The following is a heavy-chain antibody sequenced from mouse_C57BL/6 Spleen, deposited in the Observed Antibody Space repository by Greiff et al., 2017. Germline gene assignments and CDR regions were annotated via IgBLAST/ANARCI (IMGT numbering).Heavy chain of an antibody. D-gene: IGHD2-4*01. Sequence: QVHVKQSGPELVKPGASVKISCKASGYAFSSSWMNWVKQRPGKGLEWIGRIYPGDGDTNSNGKFKGKATLTADKSSSTAYMQLSSLTSEYSAVYFCARWDDYDDYAMDYWGQGTSVTVSS. CDR3: ARWDDYDDYAMDY. V-gene: IGHV1-82*01. J-gene: IGHJ4*01. CDR1: GYAFSSSW. CDR2: IYPGDGDT.